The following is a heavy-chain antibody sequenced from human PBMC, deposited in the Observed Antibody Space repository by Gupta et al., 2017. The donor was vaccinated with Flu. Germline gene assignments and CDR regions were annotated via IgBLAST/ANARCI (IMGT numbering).Heavy chain of an antibody. J-gene: IGHJ6*03. CDR3: AKDVPWTASCPYYCYYMDV. CDR1: EFTFSGYG. V-gene: IGHV3-30*18. Sequence: QMQLVESGGGVVQFGTSLRLSCAASEFTFSGYGMTWVRRAPGQGLEWVADIASDGSHKDDAASVRGRFTISRDNSKNTLSLEMDSLRVEDTAVYYCAKDVPWTASCPYYCYYMDVWGKGTTVTVSS. CDR2: IASDGSHK. D-gene: IGHD2-2*01.